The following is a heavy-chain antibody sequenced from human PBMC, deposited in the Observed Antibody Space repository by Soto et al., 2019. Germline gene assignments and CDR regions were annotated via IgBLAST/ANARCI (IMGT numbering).Heavy chain of an antibody. D-gene: IGHD6-13*01. CDR2: INPSGGST. Sequence: ASVKLSCKASGYTFTSYYMHWVRQAPGQGLEWMGIINPSGGSTSYAQKFQGRVTMTRDTSTSTVYMELSSLRSEDTAVYYCARDRGVYDAFDIWGQGTMVTVSS. CDR1: GYTFTSYY. V-gene: IGHV1-46*03. J-gene: IGHJ3*02. CDR3: ARDRGVYDAFDI.